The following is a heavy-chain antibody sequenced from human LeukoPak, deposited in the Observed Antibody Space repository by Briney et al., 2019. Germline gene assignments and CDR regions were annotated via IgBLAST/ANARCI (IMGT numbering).Heavy chain of an antibody. V-gene: IGHV4-31*03. J-gene: IGHJ5*02. D-gene: IGHD3-9*01. CDR2: INYSGST. CDR1: GDSLSRSNYY. Sequence: SETLSLTCSVSGDSLSRSNYYWSWIRQHPGKGLEWIGYINYSGSTYYNPSLTSRVSISVDTSKNQFSLKLRSVTAADTAVYYCAREYYDILTRFDPWGQGTLVTVSS. CDR3: AREYYDILTRFDP.